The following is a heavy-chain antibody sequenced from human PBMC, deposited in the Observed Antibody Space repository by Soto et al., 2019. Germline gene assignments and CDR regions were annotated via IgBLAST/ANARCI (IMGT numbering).Heavy chain of an antibody. CDR2: IYWDDDK. D-gene: IGHD3-22*01. V-gene: IGHV2-5*02. CDR1: GFSLSTSGVG. Sequence: SGPTLVNPTQTLTLTCTFSGFSLSTSGVGVGWIRQPPGKALEWLALIYWDDDKRYSPSLKSRLTITKDTSKNQVVLTMTNMDPVDTATYYCALRRNGAKYYYDSSDYFFDYWGQGTLVTVSS. J-gene: IGHJ4*02. CDR3: ALRRNGAKYYYDSSDYFFDY.